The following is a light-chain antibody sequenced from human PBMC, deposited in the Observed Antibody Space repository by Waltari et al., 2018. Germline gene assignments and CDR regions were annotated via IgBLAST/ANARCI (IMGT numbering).Light chain of an antibody. CDR3: QQSYSAPPT. CDR2: AAS. CDR1: QSISTY. V-gene: IGKV1-39*01. Sequence: DIQMTQSSSSLSASVGDRVTITCRASQSISTYLNWYQHKPGKAPKLLIYAASSLQSGVPARFSGSGSGTDFTLTISSLQPEDFATYHCQQSYSAPPTFGQGTKLEIK. J-gene: IGKJ2*01.